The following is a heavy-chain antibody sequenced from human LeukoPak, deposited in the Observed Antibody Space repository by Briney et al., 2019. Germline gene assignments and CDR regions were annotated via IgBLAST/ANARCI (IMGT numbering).Heavy chain of an antibody. V-gene: IGHV3-33*08. D-gene: IGHD6-6*01. CDR3: AREIRIAARQYYYYYGMDV. CDR2: IWYDGSNK. J-gene: IGHJ6*02. Sequence: GGSLRLSCAASGFTFSSYAMSWVRQAPGKGLEWVAVIWYDGSNKYYADSVKGRFTISRDNSKNTLYLQMNSLRAEDTAVYYCAREIRIAARQYYYYYGMDVWGQGTTVTVSS. CDR1: GFTFSSYA.